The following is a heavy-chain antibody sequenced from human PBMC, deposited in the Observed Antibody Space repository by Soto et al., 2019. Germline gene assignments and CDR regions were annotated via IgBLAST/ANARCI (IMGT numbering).Heavy chain of an antibody. D-gene: IGHD3-16*01. CDR1: GFTVSSSY. V-gene: IGHV3-53*01. J-gene: IGHJ2*01. Sequence: EVQLVESGGGLLQPGGSLRVSCAASGFTVSSSYMSWVRQAPGKGLEWVATLYSAGASYYADSVKGRFTISRDNSQNTLELQMNSQKVEETSEYHCARVVESNAGNGYWFFDLWGGGTLGTIST. CDR2: LYSAGAS. CDR3: ARVVESNAGNGYWFFDL.